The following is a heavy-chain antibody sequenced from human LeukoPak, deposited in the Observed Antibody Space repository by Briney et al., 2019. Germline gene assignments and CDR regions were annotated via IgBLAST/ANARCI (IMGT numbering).Heavy chain of an antibody. CDR1: GFTVSSNY. CDR3: AKGLSLRSSYSSFDY. CDR2: IYSGGST. J-gene: IGHJ4*02. D-gene: IGHD3-22*01. Sequence: GGSLRLSCAASGFTVSSNYMSWVRQAPGKGLEWVSVIYSGGSTYYADSVKGRFTISRDNSKNTLYLQMNSLRAEDTAFYYCAKGLSLRSSYSSFDYWGQGTLVTVSS. V-gene: IGHV3-53*05.